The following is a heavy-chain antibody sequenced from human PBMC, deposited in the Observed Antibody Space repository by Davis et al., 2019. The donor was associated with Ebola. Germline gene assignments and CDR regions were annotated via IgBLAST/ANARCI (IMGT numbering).Heavy chain of an antibody. CDR3: TRDYNSRQSWFDP. Sequence: GESLKISCQGSGYSFNIYWIGWVRQMPGKGLEWMGFIYPGDSDTKYSPSFQGQVIMSVDKSKNTAYLQWNNLKASDTAIYYCTRDYNSRQSWFDPWGQGTRVIVSS. D-gene: IGHD4-11*01. V-gene: IGHV5-51*01. CDR1: GYSFNIYW. J-gene: IGHJ5*02. CDR2: IYPGDSDT.